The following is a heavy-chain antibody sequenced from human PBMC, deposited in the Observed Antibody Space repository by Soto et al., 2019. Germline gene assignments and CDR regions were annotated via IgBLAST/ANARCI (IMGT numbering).Heavy chain of an antibody. CDR1: GFTFDDYA. Sequence: EVQLVESGGGLVQPGRSLRLSCAASGFTFDDYAMHWVRQAPGKGLEWVSGISWNSGSIGYADSVKGRFTISRDNAKNSLYLQLNSLRAEDTALYYCAKEGGDYDYWGQGTLVTVSS. J-gene: IGHJ4*02. CDR2: ISWNSGSI. V-gene: IGHV3-9*01. CDR3: AKEGGDYDY. D-gene: IGHD4-17*01.